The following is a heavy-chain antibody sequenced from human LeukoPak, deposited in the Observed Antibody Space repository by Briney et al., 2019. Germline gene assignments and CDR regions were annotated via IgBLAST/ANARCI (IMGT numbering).Heavy chain of an antibody. V-gene: IGHV1-24*01. J-gene: IGHJ5*02. D-gene: IGHD3-10*01. CDR3: ATTGGITMVRGVLPPFDP. CDR1: GYTLTELS. CDR2: FDPEDGET. Sequence: GASVKVSCKVSGYTLTELSMHWVRQAPGKGLEWMGGFDPEDGETIYAQKFQGRVTMTEDTSTDTAYMELSSLRSEDTAVYYCATTGGITMVRGVLPPFDPWGQGTLVTVSS.